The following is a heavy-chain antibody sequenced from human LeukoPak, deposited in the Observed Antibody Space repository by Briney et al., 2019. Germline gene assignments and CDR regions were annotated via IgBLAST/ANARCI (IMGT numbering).Heavy chain of an antibody. Sequence: GGSLGPSCAASGFTFSSYSMNWFRKAPGKGLEWVSSFSSSSSYIYYADSLKGRFTISRDNAKNSLYLQMNSLRAEDTAVYYCARDHPYGSGSYDFDYWGQGTLVTVSS. CDR3: ARDHPYGSGSYDFDY. CDR1: GFTFSSYS. CDR2: FSSSSSYI. J-gene: IGHJ4*02. D-gene: IGHD3-10*01. V-gene: IGHV3-21*01.